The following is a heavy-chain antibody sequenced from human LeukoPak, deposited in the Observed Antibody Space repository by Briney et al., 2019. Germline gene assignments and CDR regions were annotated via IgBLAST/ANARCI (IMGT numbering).Heavy chain of an antibody. D-gene: IGHD1-26*01. CDR1: GFIFSNYG. J-gene: IGHJ2*01. V-gene: IGHV3-30*18. Sequence: PGGSLRLSCAASGFIFSNYGMHWVRQAPGKGPEGVAVISYDGSNEYYADSVKGRFTISRDNSMDTLYLQMNSLRAEDMAMSYCAKGEAWEPLFGWYFDVWGRGTLVTVSS. CDR2: ISYDGSNE. CDR3: AKGEAWEPLFGWYFDV.